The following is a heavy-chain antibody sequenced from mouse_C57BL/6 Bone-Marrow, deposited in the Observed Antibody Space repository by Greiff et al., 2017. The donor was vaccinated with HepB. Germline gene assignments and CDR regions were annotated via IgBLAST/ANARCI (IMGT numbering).Heavy chain of an antibody. J-gene: IGHJ2*01. D-gene: IGHD2-1*01. CDR3: ARSGGNYPHFDY. Sequence: EVKVVESGPELVKPGASVKISCKASGYSFTDYNMNWVKQSNGKSLEWIGVINPNYGTTSYNQKFKGKATLTVDQSSSTAYMQLNSLTSEDSAVYYCARSGGNYPHFDYWGQGTTLTVSS. V-gene: IGHV1-39*01. CDR1: GYSFTDYN. CDR2: INPNYGTT.